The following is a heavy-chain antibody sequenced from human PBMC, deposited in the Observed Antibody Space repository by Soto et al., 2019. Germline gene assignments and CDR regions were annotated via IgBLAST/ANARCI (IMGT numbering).Heavy chain of an antibody. Sequence: ASVKVSCKASGYTFTSYAMHRVRQAPGQRLEWMGWINAGNGNTKYSQKFQGRVTITRDTSASTAYMELSSLRSEDTAVYYCARALVVVAAMSSEWGQGTLVTVSS. CDR2: INAGNGNT. J-gene: IGHJ4*02. V-gene: IGHV1-3*01. CDR3: ARALVVVAAMSSE. D-gene: IGHD2-15*01. CDR1: GYTFTSYA.